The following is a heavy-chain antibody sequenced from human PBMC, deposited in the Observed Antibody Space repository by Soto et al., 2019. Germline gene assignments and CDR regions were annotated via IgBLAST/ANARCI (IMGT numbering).Heavy chain of an antibody. D-gene: IGHD4-17*01. CDR3: TTNYGDYGNYYYYYGMDV. V-gene: IGHV3-15*07. CDR1: GFTFSNAW. J-gene: IGHJ6*02. Sequence: GGSLRLSCAASGFTFSNAWMNWVRQAPGKGLEWVGRIKSKTDGGTTDYAAPVKGRFTISRDDSKNTLYLQMNSLKTEDTAVYYCTTNYGDYGNYYYYYGMDVWGQGTTVTVSS. CDR2: IKSKTDGGTT.